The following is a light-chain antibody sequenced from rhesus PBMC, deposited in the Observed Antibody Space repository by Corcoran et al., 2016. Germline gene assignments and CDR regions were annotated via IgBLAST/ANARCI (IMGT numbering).Light chain of an antibody. CDR2: YAS. J-gene: IGKJ3*01. CDR1: QGISNY. CDR3: QHHNSYPLT. V-gene: IGKV1S14*01. Sequence: DIQMTQSPSSLSASVGDTVTITCRASQGISNYLAWYQQKPGKAPKPLIYYASNLESGVPSRFSGSGAGPDFTRTISNLQPEDFAIYYCQHHNSYPLTFGPGTKLDIK.